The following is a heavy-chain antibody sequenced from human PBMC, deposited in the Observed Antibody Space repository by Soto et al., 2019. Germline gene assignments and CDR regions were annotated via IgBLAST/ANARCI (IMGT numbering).Heavy chain of an antibody. D-gene: IGHD2-15*01. CDR3: ARLKGSYCSGGSCYSSHWFDP. CDR2: IYYSGST. Sequence: SETLSLTCTVSGGSISSYYWSWIRQPPGKGLEWIGYIYYSGSTNNNPSLKRRVTISVDTSKNQFSLKLSSVTAADTAVYYCARLKGSYCSGGSCYSSHWFDPWGQGTLVTVSS. CDR1: GGSISSYY. V-gene: IGHV4-59*08. J-gene: IGHJ5*02.